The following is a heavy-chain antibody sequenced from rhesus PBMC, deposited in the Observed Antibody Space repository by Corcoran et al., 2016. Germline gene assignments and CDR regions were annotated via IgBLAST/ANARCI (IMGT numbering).Heavy chain of an antibody. CDR3: ARAPLQYLDWGY. Sequence: QVQLQESGPGLVTPSETLSLTCAVSGGSISSSYYYWSWIRQAPGKGLEWIGYIYYSGSTRYNPYLKSRVTIARDTSKNQFSLKLCSVTASDTAVYYGARAPLQYLDWGYWGQGVLVTVSS. D-gene: IGHD3-3*01. CDR2: IYYSGST. CDR1: GGSISSSYYY. V-gene: IGHV4-122*02. J-gene: IGHJ4*01.